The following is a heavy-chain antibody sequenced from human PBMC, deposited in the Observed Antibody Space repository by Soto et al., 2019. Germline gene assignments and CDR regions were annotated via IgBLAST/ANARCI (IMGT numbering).Heavy chain of an antibody. D-gene: IGHD6-19*01. J-gene: IGHJ6*02. CDR3: ARRSTVAGYYYGMDV. CDR2: IYYSGST. Sequence: SETLSLTCTVSGGSISSSSYYWGWSRQPPGKGLEWIGSIYYSGSTYYNPSLKSRVTISVDTSKNQFSLKLSSVTAADTAVYYCARRSTVAGYYYGMDVWGQGTTVTVSS. CDR1: GGSISSSSYY. V-gene: IGHV4-39*01.